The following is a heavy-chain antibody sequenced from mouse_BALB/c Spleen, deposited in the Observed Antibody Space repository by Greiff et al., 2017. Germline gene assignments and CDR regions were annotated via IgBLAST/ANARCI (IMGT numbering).Heavy chain of an antibody. J-gene: IGHJ4*01. CDR1: GYSITSDYA. V-gene: IGHV3-2*02. D-gene: IGHD2-14*01. Sequence: DVKLQESGPGLVKPSQSLSLTCTVTGYSITSDYAWNWIRQFPGNKLEWMGYISYSGSTSYNPSLKSRISITRDTSKNQFFLQLNSVTTEDTATYYCARGYDIAMDYWGQGTSVTVSS. CDR3: ARGYDIAMDY. CDR2: ISYSGST.